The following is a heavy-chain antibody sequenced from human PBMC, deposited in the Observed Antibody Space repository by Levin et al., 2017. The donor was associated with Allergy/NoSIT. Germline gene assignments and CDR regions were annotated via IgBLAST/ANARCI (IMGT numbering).Heavy chain of an antibody. D-gene: IGHD4-17*01. CDR3: AAWAPTVTTNY. J-gene: IGHJ4*02. V-gene: IGHV3-7*03. Sequence: GGSLRLSCAASGFTFSSFWMNWVRQTPGKGLEWVANIKPDGSEKKYVDSVKGRFTISRDNAKNSLYLQMDSLKIEDAAVYYCAAWAPTVTTNYWGQGSLVTVSS. CDR1: GFTFSSFW. CDR2: IKPDGSEK.